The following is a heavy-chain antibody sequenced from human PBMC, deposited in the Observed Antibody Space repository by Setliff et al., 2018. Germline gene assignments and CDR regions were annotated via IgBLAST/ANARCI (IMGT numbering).Heavy chain of an antibody. D-gene: IGHD1-7*01. J-gene: IGHJ5*02. Sequence: SETLSLTCTVSGDSIDTDIWWSWVRQSPGKGLEWIGEIYLGGSPPYNPSLKSRVTISIYKSKNQLSLDLTSVTAADTAVYYCARNWHWGFDPWGRGALVTVSS. V-gene: IGHV4-4*02. CDR1: GDSIDTDIW. CDR2: IYLGGSP. CDR3: ARNWHWGFDP.